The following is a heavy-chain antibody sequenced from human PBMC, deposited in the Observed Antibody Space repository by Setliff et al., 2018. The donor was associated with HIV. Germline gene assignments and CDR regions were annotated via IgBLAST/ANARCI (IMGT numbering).Heavy chain of an antibody. CDR2: ISGSGYST. Sequence: GGSLRLSCVGSGFTFSSFSMSWVRQAPGKGLEWVSGISGSGYSTYYTDSVKGRFTISRDNSKKTLYVQMNSLRAEDTAVYYCARVVHYYDSSGGYYFDYWGQGTLVTVSS. J-gene: IGHJ4*02. D-gene: IGHD3-22*01. V-gene: IGHV3-23*01. CDR3: ARVVHYYDSSGGYYFDY. CDR1: GFTFSSFS.